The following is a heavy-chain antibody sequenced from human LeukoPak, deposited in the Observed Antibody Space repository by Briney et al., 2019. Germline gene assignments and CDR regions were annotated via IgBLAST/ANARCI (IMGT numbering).Heavy chain of an antibody. CDR1: GFTFSSYS. CDR3: ARDLGYCSSTSCSGP. Sequence: GGSLRLSCAASGFTFSSYSMNWVRQAPGKGLEWVSSISSSSSYIYYADSVKGRFTISRDNAKNSLYLQMNSLRAEDTAVYYYARDLGYCSSTSCSGPWGQGTLVTVSS. V-gene: IGHV3-21*01. CDR2: ISSSSSYI. J-gene: IGHJ5*02. D-gene: IGHD2-2*01.